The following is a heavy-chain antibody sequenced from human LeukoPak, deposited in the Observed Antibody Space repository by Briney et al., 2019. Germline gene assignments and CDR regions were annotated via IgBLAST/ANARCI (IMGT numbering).Heavy chain of an antibody. CDR2: INTSGDKT. CDR3: AKNGDRGAYCTGGTCYPYFYYYMDV. D-gene: IGHD2-15*01. CDR1: GFMFSSYA. J-gene: IGHJ6*03. V-gene: IGHV3-23*01. Sequence: GGSLRLSCAASGFMFSSYAMTWVRQAPGKGLEWVSTINTSGDKTYYADSVKGRFTISRDNSKNTLYLQMNSLRAEDTAIYYCAKNGDRGAYCTGGTCYPYFYYYMDVWGKGTTVTI.